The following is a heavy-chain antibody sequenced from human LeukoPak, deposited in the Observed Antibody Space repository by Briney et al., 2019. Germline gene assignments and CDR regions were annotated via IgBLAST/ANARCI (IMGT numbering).Heavy chain of an antibody. Sequence: ASVKVSCKASGYTFTGYYMHWVRQAPGQGLEWMGWINPNSGGTNYAQKFQGRVTMTRDTSISTAYMELSRLRSDVTGLYYCARDRSNRGFDPWSQGTLVTVSS. CDR3: ARDRSNRGFDP. CDR2: INPNSGGT. D-gene: IGHD1-14*01. V-gene: IGHV1-2*02. J-gene: IGHJ5*02. CDR1: GYTFTGYY.